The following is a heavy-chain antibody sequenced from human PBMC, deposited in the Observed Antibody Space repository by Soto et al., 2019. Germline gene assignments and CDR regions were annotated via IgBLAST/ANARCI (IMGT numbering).Heavy chain of an antibody. CDR3: ARYKSGGSYQARGEPYYYYYMDV. J-gene: IGHJ6*03. V-gene: IGHV4-34*01. Sequence: SETLSLTCAVYGGSFSGYYWSWIRQPPGKGLEWIGEINHSGSTNYNPSLKSRVTISVDTSKNQFSLKLSSVTAADTAVYYCARYKSGGSYQARGEPYYYYYMDVWGKETTVTVSS. D-gene: IGHD2-15*01. CDR2: INHSGST. CDR1: GGSFSGYY.